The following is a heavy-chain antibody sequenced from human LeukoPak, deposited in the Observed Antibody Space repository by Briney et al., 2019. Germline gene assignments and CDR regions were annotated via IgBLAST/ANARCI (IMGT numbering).Heavy chain of an antibody. V-gene: IGHV3-53*01. CDR1: GFTVSSNY. J-gene: IGHJ4*02. CDR3: ARGRDYDSSGYYYTYYFDY. Sequence: PGGSLRLSCAASGFTVSSNYMSWVRQAPGKGLEWVSVIYSGGSTYYADSVKGRFTISRDNSKNTMYLQTNSLRAEDTAVYYCARGRDYDSSGYYYTYYFDYWGQGTLVTVSS. CDR2: IYSGGST. D-gene: IGHD3-22*01.